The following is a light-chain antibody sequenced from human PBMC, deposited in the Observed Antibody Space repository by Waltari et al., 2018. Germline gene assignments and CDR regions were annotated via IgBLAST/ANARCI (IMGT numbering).Light chain of an antibody. CDR1: TSDIGNSNS. J-gene: IGLJ2*01. Sequence: QSALTPPASVSGSPGQSITTSCTGTTSDIGNSNSVPWYQQPPGKAPRLLIYDVSNRPCGISRRFSGSKSGNTASLTISGLQAEDEAVYHCSAYTTSGTYVAFGGGTRVTV. V-gene: IGLV2-14*03. CDR3: SAYTTSGTYVA. CDR2: DVS.